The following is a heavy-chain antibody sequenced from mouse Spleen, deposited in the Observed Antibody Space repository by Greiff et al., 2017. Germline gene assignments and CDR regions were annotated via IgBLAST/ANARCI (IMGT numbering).Heavy chain of an antibody. V-gene: IGHV5-16*01. CDR2: INYDGSST. D-gene: IGHD2-14*01. CDR3: ARDRYDGFYAMDY. J-gene: IGHJ4*01. Sequence: EVHLVESEGGLVQPGSSMKLSCTASGFTFSDYYMAWVRQVPEKGLEWVANINYDGSSTYYLDSLKSRFIISRDNAKNILYLQMSSLKSEDTATYYCARDRYDGFYAMDYWGQGTSVTVSS. CDR1: GFTFSDYY.